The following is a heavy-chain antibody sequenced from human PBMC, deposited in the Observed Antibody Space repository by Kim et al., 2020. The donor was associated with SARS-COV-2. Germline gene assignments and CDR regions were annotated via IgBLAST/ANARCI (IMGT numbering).Heavy chain of an antibody. CDR3: ARSFRGNDYYGMDV. V-gene: IGHV3-30*01. D-gene: IGHD1-1*01. Sequence: YADSVKGRFTVSRDNSKNTLYVQMNSLRTEDTAVYYCARSFRGNDYYGMDVWGQGTTVTVSS. J-gene: IGHJ6*02.